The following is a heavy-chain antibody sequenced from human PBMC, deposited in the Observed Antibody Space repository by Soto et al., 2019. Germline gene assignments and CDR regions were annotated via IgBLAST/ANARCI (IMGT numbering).Heavy chain of an antibody. J-gene: IGHJ3*02. Sequence: SVKVSCKASGGTFSSYAISWVRQAPGQGLEWMGGIIPIFGTANYAQKFQGRVTITADESTSTAYMELSSLRSEDTAVYYCANSPYYYDSSGHPRFGYAFVIWGQGTMVTVTS. CDR1: GGTFSSYA. V-gene: IGHV1-69*13. CDR3: ANSPYYYDSSGHPRFGYAFVI. CDR2: IIPIFGTA. D-gene: IGHD3-22*01.